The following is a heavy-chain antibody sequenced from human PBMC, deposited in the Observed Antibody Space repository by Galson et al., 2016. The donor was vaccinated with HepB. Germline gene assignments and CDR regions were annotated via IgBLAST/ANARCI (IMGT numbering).Heavy chain of an antibody. J-gene: IGHJ4*02. D-gene: IGHD4-11*01. V-gene: IGHV3-30*03. CDR2: ISYDGYNE. CDR3: ARAAISSNRGYYSDY. CDR1: GFPFRNFG. Sequence: SLRLSCAASGFPFRNFGIHWVRQAPGKGLEWVAVISYDGYNEYYADFVKGRFTISRDISKNTLYLQMNILKTEDTAAYYCARAAISSNRGYYSDYWGQGTLVTVSS.